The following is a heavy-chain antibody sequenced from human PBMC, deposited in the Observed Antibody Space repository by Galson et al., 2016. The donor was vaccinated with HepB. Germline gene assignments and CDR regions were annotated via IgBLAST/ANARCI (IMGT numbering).Heavy chain of an antibody. J-gene: IGHJ4*02. CDR3: ARDRFSGSGDYFDN. D-gene: IGHD3-10*01. CDR1: GYTFTTYA. Sequence: SVKVSCKASGYTFTTYAISWVRQAPGQGLERMGWINGYTGDTNYAQRLQGRVTLTTDTSTSTAYMELGSLTSDDTAVYYCARDRFSGSGDYFDNWGQGTLVSVSA. CDR2: INGYTGDT. V-gene: IGHV1-18*01.